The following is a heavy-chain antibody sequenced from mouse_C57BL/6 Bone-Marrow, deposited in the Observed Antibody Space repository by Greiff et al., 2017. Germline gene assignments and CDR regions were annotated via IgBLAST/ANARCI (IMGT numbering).Heavy chain of an antibody. CDR3: ALYCYGSSYGYAMDY. J-gene: IGHJ4*01. D-gene: IGHD1-1*01. Sequence: QVQLQQSGAELVMPGASVQLSCTASGYTFTSYWMHWVKQRPGQGLEWIGELDPSDSYTNYNQKFKGKSTLTVDKSSSTAYMQLSSLTAEDSAVYDCALYCYGSSYGYAMDYWGQGTSVPVSS. V-gene: IGHV1-69*01. CDR2: LDPSDSYT. CDR1: GYTFTSYW.